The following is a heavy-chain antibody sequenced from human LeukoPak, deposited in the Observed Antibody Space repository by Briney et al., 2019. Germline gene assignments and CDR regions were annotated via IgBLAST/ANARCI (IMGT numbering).Heavy chain of an antibody. CDR2: IHNSGSA. CDR1: GGSISSGNYY. J-gene: IGHJ1*01. CDR3: ARVLYCSSTSCHPVRGYFQH. V-gene: IGHV4-39*07. D-gene: IGHD2-2*01. Sequence: PSETLSLTCSVSGGSISSGNYYWGWIRQPPGKGPEWIGNIHNSGSAYYNPTLKSRVTISIDTSIDQFSLKLSSVTAADTAVYYCARVLYCSSTSCHPVRGYFQHWGQGTLVTVSS.